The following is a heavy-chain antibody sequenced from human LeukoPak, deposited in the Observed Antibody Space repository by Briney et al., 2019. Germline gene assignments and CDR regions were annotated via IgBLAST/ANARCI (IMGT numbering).Heavy chain of an antibody. Sequence: GALRLSCAASGFTFSSYSMNWVRQAPGKGLEWVSSISSSSSYIYYADSVKGRFTISRDNAKNSLYLQMSSLRAEDTAVYYCASDKGGSGWSYYFDFWGQGTLVTVSS. D-gene: IGHD6-19*01. V-gene: IGHV3-21*01. CDR1: GFTFSSYS. CDR3: ASDKGGSGWSYYFDF. J-gene: IGHJ4*02. CDR2: ISSSSSYI.